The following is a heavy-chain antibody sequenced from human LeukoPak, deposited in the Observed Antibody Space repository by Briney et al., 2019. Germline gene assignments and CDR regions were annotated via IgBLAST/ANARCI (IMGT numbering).Heavy chain of an antibody. D-gene: IGHD2-15*01. V-gene: IGHV4-39*01. CDR3: ARPRSRISWFDP. J-gene: IGHJ5*02. CDR1: GGSISSSNYY. Sequence: SETLSLTCTVSGGSISSSNYYWGWLRQPPGTGLEWIGNIYHSGSTYYNPSLKSRVTISVDTSKNQFSLRLKSVIAADTSIYYCARPRSRISWFDPWGQGTLVTVSS. CDR2: IYHSGST.